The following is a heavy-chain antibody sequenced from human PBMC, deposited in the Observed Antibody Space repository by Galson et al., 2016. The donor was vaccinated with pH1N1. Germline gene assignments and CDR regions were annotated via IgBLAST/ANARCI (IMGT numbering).Heavy chain of an antibody. D-gene: IGHD2-21*01. CDR3: ARIVWSDYYNGMDV. CDR2: ISGSGVST. CDR1: GFTFSSYA. V-gene: IGHV3-23*01. J-gene: IGHJ6*02. Sequence: SLRLSCAASGFTFSSYAMSWVRQAPGKGLEWVSAISGSGVSTYYADSVKGRFTISRDNARNTLYLQMNSLRAEDTAVYYRARIVWSDYYNGMDVWGQGTTVTVSS.